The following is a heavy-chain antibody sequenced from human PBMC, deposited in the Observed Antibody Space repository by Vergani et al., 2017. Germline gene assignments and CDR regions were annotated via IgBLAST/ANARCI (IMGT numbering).Heavy chain of an antibody. J-gene: IGHJ6*02. CDR2: IYSGGST. CDR3: ARDSSESYYYGSGSFRVDYYYGMDV. CDR1: GFTVSSNY. D-gene: IGHD3-10*01. Sequence: EVQLVESGGGLVQPGGSLRLSCAASGFTVSSNYMSWVRQAPGKGLEWVSVIYSGGSTYYADSVKGRFTISRDNSKNTLYLQMNSLRAEDTAVYYCARDSSESYYYGSGSFRVDYYYGMDVWGQGTTVTVSS. V-gene: IGHV3-66*02.